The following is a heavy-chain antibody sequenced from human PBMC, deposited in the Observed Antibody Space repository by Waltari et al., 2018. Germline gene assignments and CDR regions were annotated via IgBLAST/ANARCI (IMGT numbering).Heavy chain of an antibody. J-gene: IGHJ6*02. Sequence: QVQLVQSGAEVKKPGSSVKVSCKASGGTFSSYAISWVRQAPGQGLEWMGRIIPIFGTANYAQKFQGRVTITADKSTSTAYMELSSLRSEDTAVYYCARGGIAVAGPYYYGMDVCGQGTTVTVSS. D-gene: IGHD6-19*01. CDR1: GGTFSSYA. CDR3: ARGGIAVAGPYYYGMDV. V-gene: IGHV1-69*08. CDR2: IIPIFGTA.